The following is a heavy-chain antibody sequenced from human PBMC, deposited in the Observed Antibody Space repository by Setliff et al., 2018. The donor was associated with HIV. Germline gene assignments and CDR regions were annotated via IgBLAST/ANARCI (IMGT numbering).Heavy chain of an antibody. V-gene: IGHV4-4*08. CDR3: SRAPRFHKGGFDL. CDR1: GGSLSNYY. J-gene: IGHJ4*02. Sequence: SETLSLTCNVSGGSLSNYYWGWIRQSPGKGLEWIGHYYATVSAEYSPSLKGRVTISLDPPQNRFSLKLTSVTAADTAIYYCSRAPRFHKGGFDLWGQGIAVTVSS. D-gene: IGHD2-15*01. CDR2: YYATVSA.